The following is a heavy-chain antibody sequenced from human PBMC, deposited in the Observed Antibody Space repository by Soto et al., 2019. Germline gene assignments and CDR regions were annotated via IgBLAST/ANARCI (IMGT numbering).Heavy chain of an antibody. D-gene: IGHD6-19*01. CDR2: INHSGST. V-gene: IGHV4-34*01. CDR1: GGSFSGYY. Sequence: SETLSLTCAVYGGSFSGYYWSWTRQPPGKGLEWIGEINHSGSTNYNPSLKSRVTISVDTSKNQFSLKLSSVTAADTAVYYCARVQYSSGWYSWGQGTLVTVS. J-gene: IGHJ5*02. CDR3: ARVQYSSGWYS.